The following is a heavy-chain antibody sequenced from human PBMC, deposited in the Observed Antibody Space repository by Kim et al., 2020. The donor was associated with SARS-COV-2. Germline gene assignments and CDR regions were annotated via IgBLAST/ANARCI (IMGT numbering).Heavy chain of an antibody. J-gene: IGHJ4*02. D-gene: IGHD6-13*01. CDR3: ASESLTAGATSTDFDD. V-gene: IGHV3-21*01. Sequence: SVKGRFTISRDNAKNSLYLQMNSLSAEDTAVYYCASESLTAGATSTDFDDWGQGTLVTVSS.